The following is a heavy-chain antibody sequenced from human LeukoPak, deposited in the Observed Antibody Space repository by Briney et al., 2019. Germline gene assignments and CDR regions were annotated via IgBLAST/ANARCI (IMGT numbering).Heavy chain of an antibody. Sequence: GGSLRLSCAASGFTFSSYGMHWVRQAPGKGLEWVAFIRYDGSNKYYADSVKGRFTISRDNSKNTLYLQMNRLRAEDTAVYYCAKDLGYSGYDPLGLWGQGTLVTVSS. D-gene: IGHD5-12*01. CDR3: AKDLGYSGYDPLGL. CDR2: IRYDGSNK. V-gene: IGHV3-30*02. CDR1: GFTFSSYG. J-gene: IGHJ4*02.